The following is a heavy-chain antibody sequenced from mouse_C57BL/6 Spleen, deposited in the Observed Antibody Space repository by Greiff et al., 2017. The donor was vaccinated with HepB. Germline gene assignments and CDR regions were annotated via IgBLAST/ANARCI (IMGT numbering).Heavy chain of an antibody. J-gene: IGHJ2*01. CDR1: GYTFTSYW. D-gene: IGHD2-2*01. Sequence: QVQLQQPGTELVKPGASVKLSCKASGYTFTSYWMHWVKQRPGQGLEWIGNINPSNGGTNYNEKFKSKATLTVDKSSSTAYMQLSSLTSEDSAVYYCASGGLLWLRQDYFDYWGQGTTLTVSS. V-gene: IGHV1-53*01. CDR2: INPSNGGT. CDR3: ASGGLLWLRQDYFDY.